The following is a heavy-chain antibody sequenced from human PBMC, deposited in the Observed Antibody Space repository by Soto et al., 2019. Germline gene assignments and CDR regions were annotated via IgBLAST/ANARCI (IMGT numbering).Heavy chain of an antibody. Sequence: ASVKVSCKASGYTFTGYYMHWVRQAPGQGLEWMGWINPNSGGTNYAQKFQGWVTMTRDTSISTAYMELSRLRSDDTAVYYCARDRPAGTDYYYGMDVWGQGTTVTVSS. CDR3: ARDRPAGTDYYYGMDV. CDR2: INPNSGGT. J-gene: IGHJ6*02. D-gene: IGHD1-1*01. V-gene: IGHV1-2*04. CDR1: GYTFTGYY.